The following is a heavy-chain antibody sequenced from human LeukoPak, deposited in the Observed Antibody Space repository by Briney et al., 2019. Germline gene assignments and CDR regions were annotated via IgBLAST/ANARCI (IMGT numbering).Heavy chain of an antibody. CDR3: ARFHPPGRIAVAMGYFDY. J-gene: IGHJ4*02. CDR2: INHSGST. V-gene: IGHV4-34*01. D-gene: IGHD6-19*01. CDR1: GGSFSGYY. Sequence: PSETLSLTCAVYGGSFSGYYWSWIRQPPGKGLEWIGEINHSGSTNYNPSLKSRVTISVDTSKNQFSLKLSSVTAADTAVYYCARFHPPGRIAVAMGYFDYWGQGTLVTVSS.